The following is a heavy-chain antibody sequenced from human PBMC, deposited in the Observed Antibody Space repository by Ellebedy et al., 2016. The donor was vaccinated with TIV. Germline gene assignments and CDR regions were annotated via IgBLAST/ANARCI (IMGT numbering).Heavy chain of an antibody. CDR3: ARGMVRGVTHFDY. CDR1: GYTFTSYG. D-gene: IGHD3-10*01. V-gene: IGHV1-18*01. J-gene: IGHJ4*02. Sequence: ASVKVSXXASGYTFTSYGISWVRQAPGQGLEWMGWISAYNGNTNYAQKLQGRVTMTTDTSTSTAYMELSSLRSEDTAVYYCARGMVRGVTHFDYWGQGTLVTVSS. CDR2: ISAYNGNT.